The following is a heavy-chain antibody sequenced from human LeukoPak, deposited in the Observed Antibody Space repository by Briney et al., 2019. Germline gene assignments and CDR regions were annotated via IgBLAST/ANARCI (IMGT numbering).Heavy chain of an antibody. D-gene: IGHD3-3*01. CDR2: IKEDGTEK. Sequence: GGSLRLSCAASGFTFSSSWMNWVRQSPGKGLEWVDNIKEDGTEKYYVDSVKGRFTIFRDNAKNSLYLQMNSLRAEDTAVYYCARPHNNWRWYFDLWGRGTLVTVSS. CDR3: ARPHNNWRWYFDL. CDR1: GFTFSSSW. J-gene: IGHJ2*01. V-gene: IGHV3-7*03.